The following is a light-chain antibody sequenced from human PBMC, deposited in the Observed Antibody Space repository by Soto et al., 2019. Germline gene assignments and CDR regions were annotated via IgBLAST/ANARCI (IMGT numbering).Light chain of an antibody. J-gene: IGKJ4*01. V-gene: IGKV1-27*01. CDR1: QGISNY. CDR3: HKYNSAPLT. Sequence: DIQMTQSPSSLSASVGDRVTITCRASQGISNYLAWYQQKPGEVPKVLIYASSTLQSGVPSRFSGSGSGTDFTLAIRSLQPEDVATYYCHKYNSAPLTFGGGNKVEIK. CDR2: ASS.